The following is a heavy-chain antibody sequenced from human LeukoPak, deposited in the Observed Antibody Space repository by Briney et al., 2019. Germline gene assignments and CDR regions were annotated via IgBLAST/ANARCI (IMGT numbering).Heavy chain of an antibody. CDR1: GGTFSSYA. CDR2: IIPIFGTA. V-gene: IGHV1-69*13. CDR3: ARRYDYYDSSGYYDY. Sequence: ASVNVSCTASGGTFSSYAISWVRQAPGQGLEWMGGIIPIFGTANYAQKFQGRVTITADESTSTAYMELSSLRSEDTAVYYCARRYDYYDSSGYYDYWGQGTLVTVSS. D-gene: IGHD3-22*01. J-gene: IGHJ4*02.